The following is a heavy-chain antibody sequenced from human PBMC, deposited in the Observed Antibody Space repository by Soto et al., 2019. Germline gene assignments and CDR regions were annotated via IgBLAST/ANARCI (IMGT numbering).Heavy chain of an antibody. CDR2: TYYRSKWYI. CDR3: ARGSWDDVTGHYYMDV. J-gene: IGHJ6*03. Sequence: SQTLSLTCDISVDSVSSNGAAWNWIRQTPSRGLEWLGRTYYRSKWYINYAVSVKSRITVNPDTSKNQFSLQLNSVTPEDTAVYYCARGSWDDVTGHYYMDVWGKGTTVTVSS. V-gene: IGHV6-1*01. CDR1: VDSVSSNGAA. D-gene: IGHD1-1*01.